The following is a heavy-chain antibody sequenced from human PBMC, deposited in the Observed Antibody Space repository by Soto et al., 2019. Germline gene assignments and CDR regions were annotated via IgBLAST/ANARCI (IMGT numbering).Heavy chain of an antibody. V-gene: IGHV4-39*01. CDR2: IYYSGST. CDR3: ARRGGYGDYGDAFDI. D-gene: IGHD4-17*01. J-gene: IGHJ3*02. CDR1: GGSISSSSYY. Sequence: SETLSLTCTVSGGSISSSSYYWGWIRQPPGKGLEWIGSIYYSGSTYYNPSLKSRVTISVDTSKHQFSLKLSSVTAADTAVYYCARRGGYGDYGDAFDIWGQGTMVTVSS.